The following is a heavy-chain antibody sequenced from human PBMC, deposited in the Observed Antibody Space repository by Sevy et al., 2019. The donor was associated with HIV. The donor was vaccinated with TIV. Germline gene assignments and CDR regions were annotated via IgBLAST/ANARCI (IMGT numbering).Heavy chain of an antibody. Sequence: SETLSLTCTVSGYSISSGYYWGWIRQPPGKGLEWIGSIYHSGSTYYNPSLKSRVTISVDTSKNKFSLKLSSVTAADTAVYYCARDLSVAGTGDAFDIWGQGTMVTVSS. J-gene: IGHJ3*02. CDR1: GYSISSGYY. D-gene: IGHD6-19*01. CDR2: IYHSGST. CDR3: ARDLSVAGTGDAFDI. V-gene: IGHV4-38-2*02.